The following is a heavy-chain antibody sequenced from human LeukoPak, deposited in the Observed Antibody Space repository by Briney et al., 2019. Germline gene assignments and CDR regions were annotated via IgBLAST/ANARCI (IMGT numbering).Heavy chain of an antibody. J-gene: IGHJ3*02. Sequence: SETLPLTCTVSGGSISSYYWSWIRQPAGKGLEWIGRIYTSGSTNYNPSLKSRVTMSVDTSKNQFSLKLSSVTAADTAVYYCARGQSSSWYLAFDIWGQGTMVTVSS. V-gene: IGHV4-4*07. D-gene: IGHD6-13*01. CDR3: ARGQSSSWYLAFDI. CDR1: GGSISSYY. CDR2: IYTSGST.